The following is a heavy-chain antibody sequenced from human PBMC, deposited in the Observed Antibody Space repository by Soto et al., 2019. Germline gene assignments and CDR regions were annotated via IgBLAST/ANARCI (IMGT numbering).Heavy chain of an antibody. D-gene: IGHD5-12*01. CDR3: ARVIVATIPDFDY. Sequence: ASVKVSWKASGYAFTSYGISWVRQAPGQGLEWMGWISAYNGNTNYAQKLQGRVTMTTDTSTSTAYMELRSLRSADTAVYYCARVIVATIPDFDYWGQGTLVTDSS. CDR1: GYAFTSYG. V-gene: IGHV1-18*01. CDR2: ISAYNGNT. J-gene: IGHJ4*02.